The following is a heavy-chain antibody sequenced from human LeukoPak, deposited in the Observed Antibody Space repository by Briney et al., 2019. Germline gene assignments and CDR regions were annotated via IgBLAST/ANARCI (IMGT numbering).Heavy chain of an antibody. J-gene: IGHJ4*02. V-gene: IGHV3-7*03. D-gene: IGHD6-13*01. CDR2: IKQDGSEK. Sequence: QPGGSLRLSCAASGFTFSSYAMNWVRQAPGKGLEWVANIKQDGSEKYYVDSVKGRFTISRDNTKNSLYLQMNSLRAEDTALYYCAKGITVADTGLDYWGQGTLVTVSS. CDR1: GFTFSSYA. CDR3: AKGITVADTGLDY.